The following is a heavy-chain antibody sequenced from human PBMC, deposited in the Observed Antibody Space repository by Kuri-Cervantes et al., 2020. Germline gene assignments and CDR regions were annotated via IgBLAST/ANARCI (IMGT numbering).Heavy chain of an antibody. CDR1: GYTFTSYG. Sequence: ASVKVSCKASGYTFTSYGISWVRQAPGQWLEWMGWISAYNVNTNYAQKFQGWVTMTRDTSISTAYMELSRLRSEDTAVYYCATVEHCSSTSCYTFDPWGQGTLVTVSS. V-gene: IGHV1-18*01. CDR3: ATVEHCSSTSCYTFDP. J-gene: IGHJ5*02. D-gene: IGHD2-2*02. CDR2: ISAYNVNT.